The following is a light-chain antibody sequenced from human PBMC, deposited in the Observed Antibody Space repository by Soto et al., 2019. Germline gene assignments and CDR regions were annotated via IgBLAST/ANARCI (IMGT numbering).Light chain of an antibody. J-gene: IGLJ1*01. Sequence: QSVLTQPASVSGSPGQSITISCTGTSSDVGGYNSVSWYQHHPGKAPKLMIYEVSNRPSGVSDRFSGSKSGNTASLTISGLQAEDEADYYCSSYTTNTGLEYVFGTGTKVTVL. CDR3: SSYTTNTGLEYV. V-gene: IGLV2-14*01. CDR1: SSDVGGYNS. CDR2: EVS.